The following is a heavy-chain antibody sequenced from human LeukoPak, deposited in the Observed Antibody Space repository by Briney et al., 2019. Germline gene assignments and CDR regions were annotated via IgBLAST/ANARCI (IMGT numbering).Heavy chain of an antibody. Sequence: SETLSLTCAVYGGSFSGYYWSWIRQPRGKWLEWIGEINHSGSTNYNPSLKSRVTISVDTSKNHFSLKLSSVTAADTAVYYCARGGRRRYCSSTSCERSFDYWGQGTLVTVSS. CDR2: INHSGST. V-gene: IGHV4-34*01. D-gene: IGHD2-2*01. CDR3: ARGGRRRYCSSTSCERSFDY. J-gene: IGHJ4*02. CDR1: GGSFSGYY.